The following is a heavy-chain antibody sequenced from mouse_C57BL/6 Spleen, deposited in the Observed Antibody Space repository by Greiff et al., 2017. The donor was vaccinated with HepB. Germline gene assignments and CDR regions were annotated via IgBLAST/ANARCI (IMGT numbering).Heavy chain of an antibody. V-gene: IGHV1-55*01. CDR2: IYPGSGST. D-gene: IGHD3-2*02. Sequence: QVQLQQPGAELVKPGASVKMSCKASGYTFTSYWITWVKQRPGQGLEWIGDIYPGSGSTNYNEKFKSKATLTVDTSSSTAYMQLSSLTSEDSAVYYCAIGEENPDSSGYWFAYWGQGTLVTVSA. CDR1: GYTFTSYW. J-gene: IGHJ3*01. CDR3: AIGEENPDSSGYWFAY.